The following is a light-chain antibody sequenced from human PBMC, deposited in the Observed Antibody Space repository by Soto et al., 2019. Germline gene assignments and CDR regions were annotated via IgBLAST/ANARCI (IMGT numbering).Light chain of an antibody. V-gene: IGKV1-5*03. Sequence: DIQMTQSPSTLSASVGDTVTITCRASQDLNDWLAWFQQKPGKAPNLLIYKVSNLESGVPSRFSGSGSGTECTLTISSLQPDDFASDYCQQYKGYSWAFGQGTKVEIK. CDR2: KVS. J-gene: IGKJ1*01. CDR3: QQYKGYSWA. CDR1: QDLNDW.